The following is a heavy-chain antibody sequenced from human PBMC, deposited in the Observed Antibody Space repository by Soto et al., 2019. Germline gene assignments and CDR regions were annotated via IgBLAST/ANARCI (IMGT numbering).Heavy chain of an antibody. V-gene: IGHV3-23*01. Sequence: GGSLRLSCAASGFTFSSYAMSWVRQAPGKGLEWVSAISGSGGSTYYADSVKGRFTISRDNSKNTLYLQMNSLRAEDMAVYYCAKAEGDILTGSYYWGQGTLVTVSS. D-gene: IGHD3-9*01. CDR2: ISGSGGST. CDR1: GFTFSSYA. J-gene: IGHJ4*02. CDR3: AKAEGDILTGSYY.